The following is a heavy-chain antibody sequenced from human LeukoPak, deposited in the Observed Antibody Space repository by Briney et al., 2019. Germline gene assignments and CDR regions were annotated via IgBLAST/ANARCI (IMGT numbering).Heavy chain of an antibody. Sequence: QPGGSLRLSCAASGFTFSSYEMNWVRQAAGKGLEWVAYISSSGSTIYYADCVKGRFTISRDNAKNSLYLQMNSLRAEDTDVYYCAEFGITMIGGVWGKGTTVTISS. CDR2: ISSSGSTI. CDR3: AEFGITMIGGV. D-gene: IGHD3-10*02. V-gene: IGHV3-48*03. CDR1: GFTFSSYE. J-gene: IGHJ6*04.